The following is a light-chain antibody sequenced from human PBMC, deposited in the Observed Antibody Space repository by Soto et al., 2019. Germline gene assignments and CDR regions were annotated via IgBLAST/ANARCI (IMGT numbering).Light chain of an antibody. V-gene: IGKV3-20*01. Sequence: IVLTQSPGTLSLSPGERATLSCRASQSVSSSYLAWYQQKPGQAPTLLIYGASSRATGIPDSFSGSGSGTDFTLTISRLETEDFAVYYCQQYGSSPYTFGQGTKLEIK. CDR3: QQYGSSPYT. J-gene: IGKJ2*01. CDR2: GAS. CDR1: QSVSSSY.